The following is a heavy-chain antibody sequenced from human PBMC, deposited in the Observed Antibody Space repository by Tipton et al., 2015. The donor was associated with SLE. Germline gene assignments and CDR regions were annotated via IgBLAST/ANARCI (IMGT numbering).Heavy chain of an antibody. J-gene: IGHJ3*01. CDR3: ARVLGESDCFDV. V-gene: IGHV4-4*02. CDR2: IYHTGST. Sequence: LRLSCSVSGGSISSDTWWSCVRQPPGKTLEWIGEIYHTGSTHYNPSLKSRVTISVDKSKNQFSLELTSVTAADTAVYYCARVLGESDCFDVWGQGTMVTVSS. D-gene: IGHD3-16*01. CDR1: GGSISSDTW.